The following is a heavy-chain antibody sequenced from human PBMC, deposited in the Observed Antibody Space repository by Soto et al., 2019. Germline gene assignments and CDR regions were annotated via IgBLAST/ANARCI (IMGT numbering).Heavy chain of an antibody. CDR1: GLTFSGYG. CDR2: IRGSGSNT. J-gene: IGHJ4*02. Sequence: PGXSLRLSCAASGLTFSGYGISWVHQAPGTGREWVSAIRGSGSNTYYADSVKGRFTISRDDSKNILFLQMNSLRAEDTAVYYCVTRSRGLQSSPPRLDSWGQGTLVTVSS. V-gene: IGHV3-23*01. D-gene: IGHD4-4*01. CDR3: VTRSRGLQSSPPRLDS.